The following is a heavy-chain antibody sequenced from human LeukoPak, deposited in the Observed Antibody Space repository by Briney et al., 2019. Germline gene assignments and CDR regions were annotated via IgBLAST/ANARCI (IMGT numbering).Heavy chain of an antibody. CDR1: GYTFTSYD. CDR3: ARTPERPLRFLEWLLKADAFDI. V-gene: IGHV1-8*01. D-gene: IGHD3-3*01. J-gene: IGHJ3*02. CDR2: MNPNSGNT. Sequence: ASVKVSCKASGYTFTSYDINWVRQATGQGLEWMGWMNPNSGNTGYAQKFQGRVTMTRNTSISTAYMELSSLRSEDTAVYYCARTPERPLRFLEWLLKADAFDIWGQGTMVTVSS.